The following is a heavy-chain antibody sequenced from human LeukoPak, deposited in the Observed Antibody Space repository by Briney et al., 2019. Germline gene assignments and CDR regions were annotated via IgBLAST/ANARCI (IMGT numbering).Heavy chain of an antibody. CDR2: ISSSGSTK. D-gene: IGHD6-19*01. CDR3: ARDGVAGTFETDYYYYMDV. CDR1: GFTFSSYE. Sequence: PGGSLRLSCAASGFTFSSYEMNWVRQAPGKGLEWLSYISSSGSTKYYADSVKGRFTISRDNAKNSLYLQMNSLRAEDTAVYYCARDGVAGTFETDYYYYMDVWGKGTTVTVSS. V-gene: IGHV3-48*03. J-gene: IGHJ6*03.